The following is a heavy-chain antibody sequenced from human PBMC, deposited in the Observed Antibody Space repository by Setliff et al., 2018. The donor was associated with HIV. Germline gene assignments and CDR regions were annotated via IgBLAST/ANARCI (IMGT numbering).Heavy chain of an antibody. CDR3: TVLGANSFEL. D-gene: IGHD1-26*01. J-gene: IGHJ3*01. CDR2: FKSETDGGTI. Sequence: PGGSLRLSCAASGFNFANAWMSWVRQAPGKGPEWIGRFKSETDGGTIDYAAPVKGRLTISRDDSRNTLYLQLNSLRTDDTALYYCTVLGANSFELWGQGTMVTVSS. CDR1: GFNFANAW. V-gene: IGHV3-15*01.